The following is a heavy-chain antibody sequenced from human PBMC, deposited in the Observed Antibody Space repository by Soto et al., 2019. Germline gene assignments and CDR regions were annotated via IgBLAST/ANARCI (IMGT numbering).Heavy chain of an antibody. CDR3: AKSDSSGYYYFSFDY. CDR1: GFTFSSYA. Sequence: GGSLRLSCAASGFTFSSYAMSWVRQAPGKGLEWVSAISGSGGSKYYADSVKGRFTISRDNSKNTLYLQMNSLRAEDTAVYYCAKSDSSGYYYFSFDYWGQGTLVTVSS. CDR2: ISGSGGSK. J-gene: IGHJ4*02. V-gene: IGHV3-23*01. D-gene: IGHD3-22*01.